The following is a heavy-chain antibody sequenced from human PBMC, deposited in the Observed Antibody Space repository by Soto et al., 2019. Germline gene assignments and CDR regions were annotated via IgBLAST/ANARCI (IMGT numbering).Heavy chain of an antibody. CDR1: GGTFSSYA. J-gene: IGHJ6*02. CDR2: IIPIFGTA. V-gene: IGHV1-69*13. CDR3: ARAMAWYYDFWSGYSAAYYYYGMDV. Sequence: SVKVSCKASGGTFSSYAISWVRQAPGQGLEWMGGIIPIFGTANYEQKFQGRVTITADESTSTAYMELSSLRSEDTDVYYCARAMAWYYDFWSGYSAAYYYYGMDVWGQVTTVTVCS. D-gene: IGHD3-3*01.